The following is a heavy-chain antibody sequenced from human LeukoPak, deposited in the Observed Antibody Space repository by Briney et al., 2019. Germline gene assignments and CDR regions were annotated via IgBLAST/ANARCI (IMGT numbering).Heavy chain of an antibody. CDR3: ARGQGYSYGYSWFDP. V-gene: IGHV4-39*07. J-gene: IGHJ5*02. CDR2: IYYSGST. Sequence: SETLSLTCTVSGGSISSSSYYWGWIRQPPGKGLEWIGSIYYSGSTYYNPSLKSRVTISVDTSKNQFSLKLSSVTAADTAVYYCARGQGYSYGYSWFDPWGQGTLVTVSS. D-gene: IGHD5-18*01. CDR1: GGSISSSSYY.